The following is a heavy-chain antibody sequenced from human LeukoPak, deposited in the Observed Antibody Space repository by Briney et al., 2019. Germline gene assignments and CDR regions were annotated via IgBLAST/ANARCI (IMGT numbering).Heavy chain of an antibody. CDR1: GGSISSSSYY. CDR2: IYYSGST. CDR3: ARSASYYDSSGYFWY. Sequence: PSETLSLTCTVSGGSISSSSYYWGWIRQPPGKGLEWIGSIYYSGSTYYNPSLKSRVTISVDTSKNQFSLKLSSVTAADTAVYYCARSASYYDSSGYFWYWGQGTLVTVSS. D-gene: IGHD3-22*01. J-gene: IGHJ4*02. V-gene: IGHV4-39*01.